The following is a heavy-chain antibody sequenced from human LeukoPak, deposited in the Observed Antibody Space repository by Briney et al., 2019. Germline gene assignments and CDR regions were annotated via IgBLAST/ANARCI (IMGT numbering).Heavy chain of an antibody. Sequence: PGGSLRLSCAASGFTSNSYLMHWVRQAPGKGLVWVSRINSDGSITTYGDSVKGRFTISRDNAKNTMYLEMSSLRAEDTALYYCARGSDNWNNAFDIWGQGTVVAVSS. CDR1: GFTSNSYL. D-gene: IGHD1-1*01. V-gene: IGHV3-74*01. J-gene: IGHJ3*02. CDR3: ARGSDNWNNAFDI. CDR2: INSDGSIT.